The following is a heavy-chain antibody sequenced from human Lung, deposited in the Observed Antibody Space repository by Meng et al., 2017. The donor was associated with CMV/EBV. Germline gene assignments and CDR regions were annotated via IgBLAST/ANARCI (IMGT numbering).Heavy chain of an antibody. Sequence: SLKISXAASGFTFSSYEMNWVRQAPGKGLEWVSYISSSGSTIYYADSVKGRFTISRDNAKNSLYLQMNSLRAEDTAVYYCARDRGVVVPAAKYYYYGMDVWGQETTVTVSS. CDR3: ARDRGVVVPAAKYYYYGMDV. J-gene: IGHJ6*02. CDR1: GFTFSSYE. V-gene: IGHV3-48*03. CDR2: ISSSGSTI. D-gene: IGHD2-2*01.